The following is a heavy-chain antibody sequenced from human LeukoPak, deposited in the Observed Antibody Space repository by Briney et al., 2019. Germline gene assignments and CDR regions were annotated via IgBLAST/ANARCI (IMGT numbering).Heavy chain of an antibody. Sequence: ASETLSLTCTVSGGSISSYYWSWIRQPPGKGLEWIGYIYYSGSTNYNPSLKSRVTLSVDTSKNQFSLKLSSVTAADSAVYYCARENRDCSSTSCYSTQDWFDPWGQGTLVTVSS. CDR2: IYYSGST. J-gene: IGHJ5*02. CDR3: ARENRDCSSTSCYSTQDWFDP. D-gene: IGHD2-2*01. CDR1: GGSISSYY. V-gene: IGHV4-59*01.